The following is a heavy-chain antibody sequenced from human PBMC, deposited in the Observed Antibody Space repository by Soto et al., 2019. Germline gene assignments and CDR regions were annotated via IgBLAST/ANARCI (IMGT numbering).Heavy chain of an antibody. CDR1: GYTFISYA. CDR3: ARERATSPGF. D-gene: IGHD2-2*01. Sequence: ASVKVSCKASGYTFISYAIYWVRQAPGQRLEWMGWINAGTGNTRYSKRFQGRVTITIDTSARIAYMELSSLRSEDTAVYYCARERATSPGFWGQGTLVTVSS. V-gene: IGHV1-3*01. CDR2: INAGTGNT. J-gene: IGHJ4*02.